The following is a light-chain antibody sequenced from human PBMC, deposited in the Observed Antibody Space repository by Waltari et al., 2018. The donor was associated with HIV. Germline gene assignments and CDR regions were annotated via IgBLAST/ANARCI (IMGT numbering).Light chain of an antibody. CDR1: QSVSST. CDR2: GAS. V-gene: IGKV3-15*01. J-gene: IGKJ2*01. CDR3: QQYNNWPRT. Sequence: EIVMTQSPATLSVSPGERAHLSCRASQSVSSTLAWDQKKPGQAPRLLIYGASTRATDIPARFSGSGSGTEFTLAISSLQPEDFAIYYCQQYNNWPRTFGQGTKLEIK.